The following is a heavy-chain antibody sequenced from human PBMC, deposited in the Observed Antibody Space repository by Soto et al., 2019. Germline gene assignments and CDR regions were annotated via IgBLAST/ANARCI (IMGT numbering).Heavy chain of an antibody. J-gene: IGHJ2*01. V-gene: IGHV3-49*05. CDR3: TREGGDSGAPKWYFDL. CDR1: GFTFGDYT. CDR2: IRSKAYATTT. Sequence: EVQLVESGGGVVKPGRSLRLSCATSGFTFGDYTMTWFRQAPGKGLEWVAFIRSKAYATTTQYAASVKGRFTISRDDSKRIAFLKMNSLKPDDTAVYYCTREGGDSGAPKWYFDLWGRGTLVTVPS. D-gene: IGHD4-17*01.